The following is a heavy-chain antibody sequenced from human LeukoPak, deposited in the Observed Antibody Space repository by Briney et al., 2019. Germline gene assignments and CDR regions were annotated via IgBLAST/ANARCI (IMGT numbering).Heavy chain of an antibody. Sequence: GGSLRLSCAASGFTFDDYAMHWVRQAPGKGLEWVSGISWNSGSIGYADSVKSRFTISRDNAKNSLYLQMNSLRAEDTASYYCAKGNDKWFGELSSFDYWGQGTLVTVSS. CDR3: AKGNDKWFGELSSFDY. CDR2: ISWNSGSI. CDR1: GFTFDDYA. V-gene: IGHV3-9*01. J-gene: IGHJ4*02. D-gene: IGHD3-10*01.